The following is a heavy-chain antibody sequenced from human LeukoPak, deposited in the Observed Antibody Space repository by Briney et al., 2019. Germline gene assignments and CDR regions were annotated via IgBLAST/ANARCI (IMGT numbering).Heavy chain of an antibody. CDR2: IYSGGST. V-gene: IGHV3-53*01. J-gene: IGHJ4*02. Sequence: PGGSLRLSCAASGFTVSSNYMSWVRQAPGKGLEWVSVIYSGGSTYYADSVKGRFTISRDNSKNTLHLQMNSLRAEDTAVYYCARSSLLKYSYGYLSYWGQGTLVTVSS. CDR1: GFTVSSNY. CDR3: ARSSLLKYSYGYLSY. D-gene: IGHD5-18*01.